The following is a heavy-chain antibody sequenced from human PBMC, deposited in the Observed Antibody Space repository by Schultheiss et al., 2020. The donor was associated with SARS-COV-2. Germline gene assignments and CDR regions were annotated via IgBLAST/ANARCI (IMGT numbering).Heavy chain of an antibody. CDR2: INHSGST. Sequence: SETLSLTCTVSGGSISSYYWSWIRQPPGKGLEWIGEINHSGSTYYNPSLKSRVTISVDTSKNQFSLKLSSVTAADTAVYYCARGNSGWYGDYYYGMDVWGQGTTVTVSS. J-gene: IGHJ6*02. V-gene: IGHV4-34*01. CDR1: GGSISSYY. CDR3: ARGNSGWYGDYYYGMDV. D-gene: IGHD6-19*01.